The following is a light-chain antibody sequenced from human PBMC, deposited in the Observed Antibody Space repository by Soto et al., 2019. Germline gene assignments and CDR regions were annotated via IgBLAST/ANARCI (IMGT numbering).Light chain of an antibody. CDR1: QSASSSY. J-gene: IGKJ1*01. CDR3: QQYGSSPWT. Sequence: EIVFTQSPRTLSLSPGERATLSCRASQSASSSYLAWYQQKPGQAPRLLIYGASSRATGIPDRFSGSGSGTDFTLTISRLEPEDFAVYYCQQYGSSPWTFGQGTKVDIK. V-gene: IGKV3-20*01. CDR2: GAS.